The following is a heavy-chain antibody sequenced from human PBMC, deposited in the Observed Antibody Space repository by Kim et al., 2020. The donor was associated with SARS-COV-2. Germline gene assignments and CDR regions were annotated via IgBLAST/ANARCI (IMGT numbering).Heavy chain of an antibody. CDR3: ARDPSIAAAGIV. Sequence: GGSLRLSCAASGFTVSSNYMSWVRQAPGKGLEWVSVIYSGGSTYYADSVKGRFTISRDNSKNTLYLQMNSLRAEDTAVYYCARDPSIAAAGIVWGQGTLVTVSS. D-gene: IGHD6-13*01. CDR1: GFTVSSNY. CDR2: IYSGGST. V-gene: IGHV3-66*01. J-gene: IGHJ4*02.